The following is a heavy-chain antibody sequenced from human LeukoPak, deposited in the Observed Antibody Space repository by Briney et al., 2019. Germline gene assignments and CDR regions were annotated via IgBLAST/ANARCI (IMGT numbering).Heavy chain of an antibody. V-gene: IGHV3-21*01. Sequence: GSLRLFFATSGFTFSSYSMKWVRQAPGKGLELVSSISSSSSYIYYADSVKGRFTISRDNAKNSLYLQMNSLRAEDTAVYYCARAKLGQANAFDIWGQGTMVTVSS. CDR2: ISSSSSYI. J-gene: IGHJ3*02. D-gene: IGHD7-27*01. CDR3: ARAKLGQANAFDI. CDR1: GFTFSSYS.